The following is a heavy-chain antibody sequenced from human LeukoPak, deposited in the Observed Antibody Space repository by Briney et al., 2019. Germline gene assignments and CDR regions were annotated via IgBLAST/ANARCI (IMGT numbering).Heavy chain of an antibody. CDR1: GFIFSSYS. CDR3: ARDSYSKY. D-gene: IGHD2-15*01. J-gene: IGHJ4*02. CDR2: ISSSSTTI. Sequence: GGSLRPSCAASGFIFSSYSMKWVRQAPGKGLEWVSYISSSSTTIYYADSVKGRFTISRDNAKNTLYLQMNSLRAEDTAVYYCARDSYSKYWGQGTLVTVSS. V-gene: IGHV3-48*01.